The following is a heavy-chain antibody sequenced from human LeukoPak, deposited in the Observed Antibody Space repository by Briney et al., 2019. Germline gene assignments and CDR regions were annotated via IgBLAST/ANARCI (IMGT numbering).Heavy chain of an antibody. Sequence: VASVKVSCKASGGTFSSYAISWVRQAPGQGLEWMGGIIPIFGTANYAQKFQGRVTITADESTSTAYMELSSLRSEDTAVYYCASLMGDGYNSDFDYWGQGTLVTVSS. J-gene: IGHJ4*02. V-gene: IGHV1-69*13. CDR2: IIPIFGTA. D-gene: IGHD5-24*01. CDR1: GGTFSSYA. CDR3: ASLMGDGYNSDFDY.